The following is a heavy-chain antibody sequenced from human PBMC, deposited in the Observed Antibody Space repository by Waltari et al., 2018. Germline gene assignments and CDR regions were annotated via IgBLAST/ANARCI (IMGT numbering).Heavy chain of an antibody. CDR3: ARGPFGEDPWYFDL. J-gene: IGHJ2*01. Sequence: EVQLLESGGGLVQPGGSLRLSCTASGFTFSRYAMTWVRQAPGKGLEWVSSISDSGVSTYYLESAKGRFAISRDNSKNTLHLQSDSLSAEDTAVYFCARGPFGEDPWYFDLWGRGTLVIVSS. D-gene: IGHD3-10*01. CDR2: ISDSGVST. CDR1: GFTFSRYA. V-gene: IGHV3-23*01.